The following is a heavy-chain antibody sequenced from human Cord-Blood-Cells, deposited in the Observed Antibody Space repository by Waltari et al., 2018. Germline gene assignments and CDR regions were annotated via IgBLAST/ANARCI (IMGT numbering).Heavy chain of an antibody. D-gene: IGHD3-9*01. J-gene: IGHJ4*02. V-gene: IGHV1-24*01. CDR3: ATCTDFDWFHPLDV. CDR1: GYTLTELS. Sequence: QVQPVRSGAEVKKPGASVKVSCKVAGYTLTELSMHWVRQAPRKGLAWMGGFDPEDGETIYAQKFQGRVTMTEDTSTDTAYMELSSLRSEDTAVYYCATCTDFDWFHPLDVWGQGTLVTVSS. CDR2: FDPEDGET.